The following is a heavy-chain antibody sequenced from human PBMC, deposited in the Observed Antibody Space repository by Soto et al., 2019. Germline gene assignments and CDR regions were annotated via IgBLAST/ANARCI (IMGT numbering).Heavy chain of an antibody. CDR1: GFSLSTSKVG. J-gene: IGHJ4*02. CDR2: IYRDDDK. V-gene: IGHV2-5*02. CDR3: AHKGGIDYDY. Sequence: QITLKESSPTLVKPTQTLTLTCTFSGFSLSTSKVGVGWIRQPPGKALEWLALIYRDDDKYYSPSLKSRLTITKDTSKNQVVLTMTNVEAVDTGTYYCAHKGGIDYDYWGQGTLVTVSS. D-gene: IGHD3-16*01.